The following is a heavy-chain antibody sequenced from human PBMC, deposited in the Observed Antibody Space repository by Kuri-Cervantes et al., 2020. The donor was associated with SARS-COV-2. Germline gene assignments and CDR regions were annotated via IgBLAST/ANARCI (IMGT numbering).Heavy chain of an antibody. CDR2: INPNSGGT. Sequence: ASVKVSCKASGYTFTDYYIYWVRQAPGQGLECMGWINPNSGGTNYAQKFRGWVTMTRDTSLTTGYMELTRLTSDDTAVYYCARGGGGRGFMVVLGWRGAGLLDFWGQGTLVTVSS. CDR1: GYTFTDYY. CDR3: ARGGGGRGFMVVLGWRGAGLLDF. V-gene: IGHV1-2*04. J-gene: IGHJ4*02. D-gene: IGHD2-8*02.